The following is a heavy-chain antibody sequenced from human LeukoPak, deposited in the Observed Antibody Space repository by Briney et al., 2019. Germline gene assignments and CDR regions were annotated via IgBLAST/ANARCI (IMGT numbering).Heavy chain of an antibody. D-gene: IGHD5-12*01. J-gene: IGHJ4*02. CDR1: AFSVGSNY. V-gene: IGHV3-66*01. Sequence: GGSLRLSCAPSAFSVGSNYMTWVRQAPGKGVEWVSPVYSGGSTYYADSVKGRFTISRDNSKHTLYLQMNSLRAVDTAVYYCARGPSGYHHTGGQGTLVTVSS. CDR3: ARGPSGYHHT. CDR2: VYSGGST.